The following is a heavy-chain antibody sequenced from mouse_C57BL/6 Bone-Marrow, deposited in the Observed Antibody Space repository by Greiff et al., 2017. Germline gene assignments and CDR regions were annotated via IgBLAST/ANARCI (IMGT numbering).Heavy chain of an antibody. V-gene: IGHV1-81*01. CDR1: GYTFTSYG. J-gene: IGHJ2*01. Sequence: QVQLKESGAELARPGASVKLSCKASGYTFTSYGISWVKQSTGQGLEWIGEIYPRSGNTYYNEKFKGKATLTADKSSSTAYMELRSLTSEDSAVEFCARWVTTGYFDYWGQGTTRTVSS. CDR3: ARWVTTGYFDY. CDR2: IYPRSGNT. D-gene: IGHD2-2*01.